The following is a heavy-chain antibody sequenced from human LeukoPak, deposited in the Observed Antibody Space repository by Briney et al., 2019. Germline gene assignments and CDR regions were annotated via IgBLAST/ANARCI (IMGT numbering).Heavy chain of an antibody. Sequence: GSSVKVSCKASGGTFSSYAINWVRQAPGQGLEWMGWISAYNGNTNYAQKLQGRVTMTTDTSTSTAYMELRSLRSDDTAVYYCASHCSSTSCYETLDVLGKYWGQGTLVTVSS. V-gene: IGHV1-18*01. CDR2: ISAYNGNT. J-gene: IGHJ4*02. D-gene: IGHD2-2*01. CDR3: ASHCSSTSCYETLDVLGKY. CDR1: GGTFSSYA.